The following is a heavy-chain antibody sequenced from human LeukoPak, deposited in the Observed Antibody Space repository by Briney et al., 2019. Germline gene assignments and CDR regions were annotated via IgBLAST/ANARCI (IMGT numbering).Heavy chain of an antibody. V-gene: IGHV3-23*01. CDR1: GFTFSSYA. D-gene: IGHD5-18*01. CDR3: ARVQSGYSYGYRSGSDAFDI. CDR2: ISGSGGST. J-gene: IGHJ3*02. Sequence: GGSLRLSCAASGFTFSSYAMSWVRQAPGKGLEWVSAISGSGGSTYYADSVKGRFTISRDNSKNTLYLQMNSLRAEDTAVYYCARVQSGYSYGYRSGSDAFDIWGQGTMVTVSS.